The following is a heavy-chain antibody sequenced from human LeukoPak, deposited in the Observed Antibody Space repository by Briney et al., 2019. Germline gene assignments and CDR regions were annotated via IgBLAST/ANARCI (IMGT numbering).Heavy chain of an antibody. Sequence: SETLSLTCTVSGASINSYYWSWIRQPPGKGLEWIGYIYYSGSTNYNPSLKSRVTISVDTSKKRFSLKLSSVTAADTAVYYCARAPGVLSSFDYWGQGTLVTVSS. D-gene: IGHD7-27*01. CDR2: IYYSGST. CDR3: ARAPGVLSSFDY. CDR1: GASINSYY. J-gene: IGHJ4*02. V-gene: IGHV4-59*01.